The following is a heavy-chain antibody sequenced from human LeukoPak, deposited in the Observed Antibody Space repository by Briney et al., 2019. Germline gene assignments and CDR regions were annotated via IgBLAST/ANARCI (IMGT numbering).Heavy chain of an antibody. CDR1: GDSISSNSYY. J-gene: IGHJ5*02. CDR3: ARHIRQQTFDP. CDR2: IYYSGST. Sequence: PSETLSLTCTVSGDSISSNSYYSGWIRQPPGKGLEWIGSIYYSGSTYYNPSLKSRVTISVDTSKNQFSLKLSSVTAADTAVYYCARHIRQQTFDPWGQGTLVTVSS. V-gene: IGHV4-39*01. D-gene: IGHD6-13*01.